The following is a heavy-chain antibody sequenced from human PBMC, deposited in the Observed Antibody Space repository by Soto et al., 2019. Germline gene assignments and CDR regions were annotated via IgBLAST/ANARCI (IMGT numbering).Heavy chain of an antibody. CDR1: GFAFRSYA. V-gene: IGHV3-30*04. CDR3: TNVYCISTNCDGCTDP. J-gene: IGHJ5*02. D-gene: IGHD2-2*01. CDR2: ICYDEKKR. Sequence: GGSLRLSCAASGFAFRSYAMHWVRQAPGKGLEWVAVICYDEKKRYYTDSVKGRFIISRDNSKNTLYLQMNSLRAEDTAVYYCTNVYCISTNCDGCTDPRRQAPLVTVSP.